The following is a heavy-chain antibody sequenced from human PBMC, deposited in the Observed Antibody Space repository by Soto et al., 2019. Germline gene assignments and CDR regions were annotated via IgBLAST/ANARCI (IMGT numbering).Heavy chain of an antibody. J-gene: IGHJ3*02. CDR3: ARVVHLAFDI. CDR2: IATAGDT. Sequence: GTLRLSCAASGFTFSSYDIHWVRQATGKGLEWVSAIATAGDTYYPGSVKGRFTISRENAKNSLYLQMNSLRAGDTAVYYCARVVHLAFDIWGQGTMVTVSS. CDR1: GFTFSSYD. V-gene: IGHV3-13*01.